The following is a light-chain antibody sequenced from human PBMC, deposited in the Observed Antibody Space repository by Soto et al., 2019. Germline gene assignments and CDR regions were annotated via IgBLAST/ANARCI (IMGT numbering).Light chain of an antibody. Sequence: EIVFTQSPGTLSLSPGEGATLSCRASQSISSNFLAWYQQKRGQAPRLLIHGASNRATGIPDRFSGSGSGTDFTLTITRLEPEDFAVYHCHQYGNSPWTFGQGTKVDIK. V-gene: IGKV3-20*01. CDR1: QSISSNF. CDR2: GAS. J-gene: IGKJ1*01. CDR3: HQYGNSPWT.